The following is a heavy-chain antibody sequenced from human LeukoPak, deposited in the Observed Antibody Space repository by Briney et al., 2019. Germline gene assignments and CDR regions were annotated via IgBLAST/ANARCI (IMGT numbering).Heavy chain of an antibody. J-gene: IGHJ4*02. CDR2: ISYSGNT. Sequence: PSETLSLTCTVSGGSITGYYWSWIRQPPGKGLEWIGYISYSGNTFYNPSLKSRVTISAGTSKNQVSLKVTSVTAADTAVYYCARKVPDRSSWYDYWGQGALVTVSS. CDR3: ARKVPDRSSWYDY. D-gene: IGHD6-13*01. V-gene: IGHV4-59*08. CDR1: GGSITGYY.